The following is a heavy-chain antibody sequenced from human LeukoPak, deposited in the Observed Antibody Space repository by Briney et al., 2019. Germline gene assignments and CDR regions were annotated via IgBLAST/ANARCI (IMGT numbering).Heavy chain of an antibody. D-gene: IGHD3-9*01. J-gene: IGHJ4*02. CDR1: GFTFGTYA. V-gene: IGHV3-23*01. Sequence: GGSLRLSCAASGFTFGTYAMSWVRQPPGKGLEWVSSISGSADITYYADSVKGRFTISRDNSKSTLYLQMNSLRAEDTATYYCARSPYYDILAGFYYYFDYWGQGTLVTVSS. CDR3: ARSPYYDILAGFYYYFDY. CDR2: ISGSADIT.